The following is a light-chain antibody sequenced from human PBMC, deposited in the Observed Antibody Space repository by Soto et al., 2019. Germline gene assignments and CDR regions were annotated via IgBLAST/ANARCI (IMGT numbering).Light chain of an antibody. CDR3: QVYTSAPRT. Sequence: DIPMTQSPSSLTASVGDRVTITCRASQGISNYLAWYQQKPGKVPKVLIYAASTLQPGVPSRFSGSGSGTDFALTISSLQPEDVATYYCQVYTSAPRTFGQGTKLEIK. J-gene: IGKJ2*02. CDR1: QGISNY. V-gene: IGKV1-27*01. CDR2: AAS.